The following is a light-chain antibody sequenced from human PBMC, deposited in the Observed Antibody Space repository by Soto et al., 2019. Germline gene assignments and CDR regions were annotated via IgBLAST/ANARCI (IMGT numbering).Light chain of an antibody. CDR2: EVS. Sequence: QSVLNQPPSVSGSPGQAVAISCTGTSSDVGSYNRVSWYQQPPGAAPKLMIYEVSNRPSGVPDRFSGSKSGNTASLIIFWLQAEDEADYYCNSCTGISTYVLGPGTKVTVL. V-gene: IGLV2-18*02. CDR1: SSDVGSYNR. J-gene: IGLJ1*01. CDR3: NSCTGISTYV.